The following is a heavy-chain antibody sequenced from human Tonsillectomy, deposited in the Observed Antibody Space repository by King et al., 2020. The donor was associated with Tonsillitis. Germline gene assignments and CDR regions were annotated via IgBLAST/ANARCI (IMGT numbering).Heavy chain of an antibody. CDR2: IYPGDSDT. Sequence: QLVQSGAEVKKTGESLKISCQGSGYRFTNYWIGWVRQMPGKGLEWVGFIYPGDSDTRYSPSFQGQVTISADKSIGTAYLQWRSLKASDTAIYYCARFVFGIDLRAGYLDLWGRGTLVTVSS. CDR3: ARFVFGIDLRAGYLDL. D-gene: IGHD1-14*01. V-gene: IGHV5-51*01. J-gene: IGHJ2*01. CDR1: GYRFTNYW.